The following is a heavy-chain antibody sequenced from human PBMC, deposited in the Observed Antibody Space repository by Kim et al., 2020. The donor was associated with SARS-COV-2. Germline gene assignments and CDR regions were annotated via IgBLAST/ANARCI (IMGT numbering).Heavy chain of an antibody. CDR1: GYTFTSYY. V-gene: IGHV1-46*01. CDR3: ARVAYDSSGHSYYFDY. Sequence: ASVKVSCKASGYTFTSYYMHWVRQAPGQGLEWMGIINPSGGSTSYAQKFQGRVTMTRDTSTSTVYMELSSLRSEDTAVYYCARVAYDSSGHSYYFDYWGQGTLVTVSS. CDR2: INPSGGST. J-gene: IGHJ4*02. D-gene: IGHD3-22*01.